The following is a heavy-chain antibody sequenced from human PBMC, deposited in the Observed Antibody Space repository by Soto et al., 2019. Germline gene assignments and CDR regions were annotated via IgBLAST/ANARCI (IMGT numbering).Heavy chain of an antibody. D-gene: IGHD6-13*01. V-gene: IGHV3-30-3*01. CDR1: GFTFSSYA. J-gene: IGHJ1*01. Sequence: QVQLVESGGGVVQPGRSLRLSCAASGFTFSSYAMHCVRQAPGKGLEWVAVISYDGSNKYYADSVKGRFTISRDNSKNTLYLQMNSLRAEDTAVYYCARDAYSSSWDYFQHWGQGTLVTVSS. CDR2: ISYDGSNK. CDR3: ARDAYSSSWDYFQH.